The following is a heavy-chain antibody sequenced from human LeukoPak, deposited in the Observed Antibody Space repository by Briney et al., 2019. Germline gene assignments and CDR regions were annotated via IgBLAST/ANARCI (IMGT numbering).Heavy chain of an antibody. CDR2: ISHSGTT. V-gene: IGHV4-34*01. D-gene: IGHD1-26*01. Sequence: SETLSLTCAVYGGSFSDYYWSWIRQPPGKGLEWIGEISHSGTTYYNPSLKSRVTVSVDTSKSQFSLRLSSVTAADTAVYYCARGDSSVGLNYWGQGTLVTVSS. CDR3: ARGDSSVGLNY. J-gene: IGHJ4*02. CDR1: GGSFSDYY.